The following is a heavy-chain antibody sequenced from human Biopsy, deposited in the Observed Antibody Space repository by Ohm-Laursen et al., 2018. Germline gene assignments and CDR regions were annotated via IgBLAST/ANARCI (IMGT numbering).Heavy chain of an antibody. CDR3: ARHLRYNDY. CDR2: IYLDGNT. Sequence: SLRLSCAASGFTVSTTYMSWVRQAPGKGLEWVSIIYLDGNTYYTDSVRDRFTISRDNSKNTPYLQMYSLRAEDTAEYYCARHLRYNDYWGQGTLVTVSS. D-gene: IGHD3-9*01. CDR1: GFTVSTTY. V-gene: IGHV3-53*01. J-gene: IGHJ4*02.